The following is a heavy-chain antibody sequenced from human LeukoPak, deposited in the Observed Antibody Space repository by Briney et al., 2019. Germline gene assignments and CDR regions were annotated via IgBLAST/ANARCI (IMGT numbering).Heavy chain of an antibody. Sequence: TGGSLRLSCAASGFTFSDYYMSWIRQAPGKGLEWVSYIRSSGDTIYYADSVKGRFTLSRDNARNSLYLQMNSLRAEDTAVYYCARGRGKGGYGDNPPGYWGQGTLVTVSS. CDR2: IRSSGDTI. CDR1: GFTFSDYY. V-gene: IGHV3-11*04. D-gene: IGHD5-12*01. CDR3: ARGRGKGGYGDNPPGY. J-gene: IGHJ4*02.